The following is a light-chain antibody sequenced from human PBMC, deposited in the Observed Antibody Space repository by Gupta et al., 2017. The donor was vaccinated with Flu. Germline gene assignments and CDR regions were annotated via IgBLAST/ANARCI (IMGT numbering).Light chain of an antibody. Sequence: DIQMTQSPSSVSASVGDRVTITCRASRDISNWLVWYQQKPGKAPKLLIYAASNLQSWVPSRFSGSGSGTDFTLTINSLQPEDFATYYCQQSNSFPFTFGPGTKMDIK. CDR2: AAS. CDR1: RDISNW. J-gene: IGKJ3*01. CDR3: QQSNSFPFT. V-gene: IGKV1-12*01.